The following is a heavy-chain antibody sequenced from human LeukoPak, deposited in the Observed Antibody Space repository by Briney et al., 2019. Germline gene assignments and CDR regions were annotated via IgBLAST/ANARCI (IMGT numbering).Heavy chain of an antibody. CDR3: ASGSGVTPQPFQH. CDR1: GGTFSSYA. CDR2: IIPIFGTA. Sequence: SVKVSSKASGGTFSSYAISWVRQAPGQGLEWMGGIIPIFGTANYAQKFQGRVTITTDESTSTAYMELSSLRSEDTAVYYCASGSGVTPQPFQHWGQGTLVTVSS. D-gene: IGHD4-23*01. V-gene: IGHV1-69*05. J-gene: IGHJ1*01.